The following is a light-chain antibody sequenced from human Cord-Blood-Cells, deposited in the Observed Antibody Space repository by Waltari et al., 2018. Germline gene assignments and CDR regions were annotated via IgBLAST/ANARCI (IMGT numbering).Light chain of an antibody. CDR2: AAS. J-gene: IGKJ1*01. CDR1: QSISSY. V-gene: IGKV1-39*01. Sequence: DIQMTQSPSSLSASVGDRVTITCRASQSISSYLNWYQQKPGQAPKPLIYAASSLQSGVPSRSSGSGSGTDFTLTISSLPPDDFATYYCQQSNRTPRTFGQGTKVEIK. CDR3: QQSNRTPRT.